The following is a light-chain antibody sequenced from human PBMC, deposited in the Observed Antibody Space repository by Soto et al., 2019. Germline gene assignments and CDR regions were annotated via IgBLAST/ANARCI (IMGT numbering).Light chain of an antibody. CDR1: QSVSNNY. CDR3: QQYGSSGT. Sequence: IVFTQSPSTLSLSPGERATLSCRASQSVSNNYLAWYQQKPGQAPRLLIYGASNRATGIPDRFSGSGSGTDFTLTISRLEPEDFAVYYCQQYGSSGTFGQGTKVDIK. J-gene: IGKJ1*01. V-gene: IGKV3-20*01. CDR2: GAS.